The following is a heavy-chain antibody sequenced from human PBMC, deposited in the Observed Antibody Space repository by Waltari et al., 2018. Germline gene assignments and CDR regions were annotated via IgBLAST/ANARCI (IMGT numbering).Heavy chain of an antibody. J-gene: IGHJ6*03. CDR1: GGSFSGYY. CDR2: INHSGST. V-gene: IGHV4-34*10. CDR3: AGYSDYYYYMDV. Sequence: QVQLQESGPGLVKPSETLSLTCAVYGGSFSGYYWSWIRQPPGKGLEWIGEINHSGSTNYNPPLKSRVTISVDTSKNQFSLKLISVTAADTAVYYCAGYSDYYYYMDVWGKGTTVTVSS. D-gene: IGHD1-26*01.